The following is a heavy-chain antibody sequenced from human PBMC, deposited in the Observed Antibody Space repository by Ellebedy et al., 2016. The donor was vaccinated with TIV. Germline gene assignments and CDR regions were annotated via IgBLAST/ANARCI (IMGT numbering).Heavy chain of an antibody. CDR2: IYHSGST. D-gene: IGHD3-10*01. V-gene: IGHV4-31*03. Sequence: MPSETLSLTCTVSSGSISSGGYYISSGGYYWSWIRQLPGKGLEWIGYIYHSGSTYYNPSLKSRVTISVDPSKNQFSLKLSSVTAADTAVYYCAIDASGSYYGWFAPWGQGALVTVSS. J-gene: IGHJ5*02. CDR1: SGSISSGGYYISSGGYY. CDR3: AIDASGSYYGWFAP.